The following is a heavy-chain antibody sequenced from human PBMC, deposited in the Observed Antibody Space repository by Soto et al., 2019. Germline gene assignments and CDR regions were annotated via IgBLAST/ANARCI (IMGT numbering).Heavy chain of an antibody. V-gene: IGHV3-72*01. CDR2: SRNKAKKYTT. CDR1: GFTFSDHS. J-gene: IGHJ3*02. Sequence: EVQVVESGGGLVQPGGSLRLSCAGSGFTFSDHSMDWVRQAPGKGLEWVGRSRNKAKKYTTEYAASVKGRFTVSRDDSKNSLYLQMNSLKTEDTAVYYCARISAAVSNAFDIWGRGTMVTVSS. CDR3: ARISAAVSNAFDI. D-gene: IGHD6-13*01.